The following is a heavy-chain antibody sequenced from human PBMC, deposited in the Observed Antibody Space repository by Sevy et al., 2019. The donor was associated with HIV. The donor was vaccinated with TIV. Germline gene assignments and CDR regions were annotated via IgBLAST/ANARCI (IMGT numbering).Heavy chain of an antibody. V-gene: IGHV3-23*01. CDR1: GFTFSKYS. CDR2: FSFGWGEI. J-gene: IGHJ4*02. D-gene: IGHD2-8*01. CDR3: AREGCTKPHDY. Sequence: GGSLRLSCAPSGFTFSKYSMSWVRQPPGKGLGWVSPFSFGWGEINYADSVKGRFTISRDNSKSSVYLQMNNLRPEDTAVYYCAREGCTKPHDYWGQGTLVTVSS.